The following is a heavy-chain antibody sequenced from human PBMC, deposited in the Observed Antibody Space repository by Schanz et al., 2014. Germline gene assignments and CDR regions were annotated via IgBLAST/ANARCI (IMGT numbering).Heavy chain of an antibody. Sequence: QVQLVESGAEVKKPGASVKVSCQASGRPLSAYHIHWARQAPGQGLQWMGWVSPVSGGTNYAQKFQGRVTMTWDTSVDTAYMELTSLTYDDTAVYYCARVGSFWGYFDLWGRGTLVTVSS. D-gene: IGHD7-27*01. CDR2: VSPVSGGT. CDR3: ARVGSFWGYFDL. V-gene: IGHV1-2*02. J-gene: IGHJ2*01. CDR1: GRPLSAYH.